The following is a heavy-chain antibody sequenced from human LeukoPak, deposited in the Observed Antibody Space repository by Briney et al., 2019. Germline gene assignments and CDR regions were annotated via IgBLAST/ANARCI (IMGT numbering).Heavy chain of an antibody. CDR1: GGSTSSGSYY. CDR2: IYTSGST. CDR3: ARGRPLGSTYYFDY. D-gene: IGHD2-2*01. J-gene: IGHJ4*02. V-gene: IGHV4-61*02. Sequence: SQTLSLTXTVSGGSTSSGSYYWSWIRQPAGKGLEGIGRIYTSGSTNYNPSLKSRVTISVDTSKNQFSLKLSSVTAADTAVYYCARGRPLGSTYYFDYWGQGTLVTVSS.